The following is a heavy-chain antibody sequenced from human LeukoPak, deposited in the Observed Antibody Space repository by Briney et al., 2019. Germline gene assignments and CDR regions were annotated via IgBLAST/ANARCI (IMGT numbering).Heavy chain of an antibody. CDR1: GGSISSGGYY. V-gene: IGHV4-31*03. CDR3: ASLTPGGDYFDY. Sequence: PSETLSLTCTVSGGSISSGGYYWSWIRQHPGKGLEWIGYIYYSGSTYYNPSLKSRVTISVDTSKNQFSLKLSSVTAAHTAVYYCASLTPGGDYFDYWGQGTLVTVSS. CDR2: IYYSGST. D-gene: IGHD4-23*01. J-gene: IGHJ4*02.